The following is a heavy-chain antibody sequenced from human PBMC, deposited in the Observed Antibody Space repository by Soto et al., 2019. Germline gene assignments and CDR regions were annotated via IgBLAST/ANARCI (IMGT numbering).Heavy chain of an antibody. J-gene: IGHJ4*02. Sequence: VQLVESGGCVVQPGGSLRLSCAASGFTFSNYGMHWVRQAPGKGLEWVAVIWYDGNNKYYADSVKGRFTISRDNSNNTLYVQMTSLRAEDTAVYYCARGLHSLFDYWGQGTLVTVSS. CDR2: IWYDGNNK. CDR1: GFTFSNYG. V-gene: IGHV3-33*01. D-gene: IGHD2-21*01. CDR3: ARGLHSLFDY.